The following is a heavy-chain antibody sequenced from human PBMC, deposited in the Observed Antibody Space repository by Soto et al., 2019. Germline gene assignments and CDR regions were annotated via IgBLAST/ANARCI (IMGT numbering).Heavy chain of an antibody. V-gene: IGHV1-58*01. CDR1: GFTFTSSA. D-gene: IGHD2-15*01. Sequence: ASVKVSCKASGFTFTSSAVQWVRQARGQRLEWIGWIVVGSGNTNYAQKFQERVTITRDMSTSTAYMELSSLRSDDTAVYYCAAFKYCSGGSCRYYFDYWGQGTLVTV. CDR3: AAFKYCSGGSCRYYFDY. CDR2: IVVGSGNT. J-gene: IGHJ4*02.